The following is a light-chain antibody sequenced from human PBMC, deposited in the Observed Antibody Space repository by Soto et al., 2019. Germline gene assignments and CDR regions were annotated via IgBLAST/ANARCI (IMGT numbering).Light chain of an antibody. V-gene: IGKV3D-20*02. J-gene: IGKJ1*01. CDR2: DAS. Sequence: ELVLTQSPGTLSMSPGERATLSCRAIQSVSSSYLAWYQQKPGQAPRLLIYDASNRATGIPARFSGSGSGTDFTLTISSLEPEDFAVYYCQQRSNWPPWTFGQGTKVDIK. CDR1: QSVSSSY. CDR3: QQRSNWPPWT.